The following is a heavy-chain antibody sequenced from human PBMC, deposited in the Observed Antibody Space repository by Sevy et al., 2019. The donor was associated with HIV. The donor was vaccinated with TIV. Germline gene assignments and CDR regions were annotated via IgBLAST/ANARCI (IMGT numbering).Heavy chain of an antibody. CDR3: AGAFGYCSSTSCYGGALFDY. CDR1: GGSISSYY. D-gene: IGHD2-2*03. CDR2: IYYSGST. Sequence: SETLSLTCTVSGGSISSYYWSWIRQPPGKGLEWIGYIYYSGSTNYNPSLKSRVTISVDTSKNQFSLKLSSVTAADTAVYYCAGAFGYCSSTSCYGGALFDYWGQGTLVTVSS. J-gene: IGHJ4*02. V-gene: IGHV4-59*01.